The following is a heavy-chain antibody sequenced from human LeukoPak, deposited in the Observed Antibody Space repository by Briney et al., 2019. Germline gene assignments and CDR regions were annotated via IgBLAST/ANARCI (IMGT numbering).Heavy chain of an antibody. D-gene: IGHD3-3*01. CDR3: ARKYYDFWSGFNWFDP. V-gene: IGHV4-38-2*02. CDR2: IYHSGST. Sequence: SETLSLTCTVSGYSISSGYYWGWIRQPPGKGLEWIGSIYHSGSTYYNPFLKSRVTISVDTSKNQFSLKLSAVTAADTAVYYCARKYYDFWSGFNWFDPWGQGTLVTVSS. J-gene: IGHJ5*02. CDR1: GYSISSGYY.